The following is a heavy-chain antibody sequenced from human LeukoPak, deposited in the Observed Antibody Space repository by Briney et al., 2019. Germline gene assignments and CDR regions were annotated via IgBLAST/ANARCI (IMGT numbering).Heavy chain of an antibody. CDR2: IRYDGSNK. V-gene: IGHV3-30*02. D-gene: IGHD2-2*01. J-gene: IGHJ5*02. CDR3: ARGGYCTGTNCRNWFDP. Sequence: GGSLRLSCAASGFTFSSYGMHWVRQAPGKGLEWVAFIRYDGSNKYYADSVKGRFTVSRDNSKNTLYLQMNSLRAEDTAVYYCARGGYCTGTNCRNWFDPWGQGTLVTVSS. CDR1: GFTFSSYG.